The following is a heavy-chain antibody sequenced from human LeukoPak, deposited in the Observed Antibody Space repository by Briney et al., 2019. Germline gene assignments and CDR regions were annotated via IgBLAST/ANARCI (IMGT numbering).Heavy chain of an antibody. CDR3: AKGIAVAGTNY. Sequence: GGSLRLSCAASGFTFSSYAMSWVRQAPGKGLEWVSAISGSGSSTYYADSVKGRFTISRDNSKNTLYLQMNSLRAEDTAAYYCAKGIAVAGTNYWGQGTLVTVSS. CDR2: ISGSGSST. D-gene: IGHD6-19*01. V-gene: IGHV3-23*01. J-gene: IGHJ4*02. CDR1: GFTFSSYA.